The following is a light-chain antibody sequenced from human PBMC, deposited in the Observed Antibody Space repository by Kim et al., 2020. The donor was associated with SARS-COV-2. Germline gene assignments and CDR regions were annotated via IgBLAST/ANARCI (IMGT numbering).Light chain of an antibody. J-gene: IGLJ3*02. Sequence: SYELTQPPSVSVSPGQTASITCSGNKLGNKYAYWYQQKPGQSPVLVIYQDNKRPSGIPERFSGSNSGNTATLTISGTQTMDEADYYCQAWDSNTPGFGGG. CDR1: KLGNKY. V-gene: IGLV3-1*01. CDR2: QDN. CDR3: QAWDSNTPG.